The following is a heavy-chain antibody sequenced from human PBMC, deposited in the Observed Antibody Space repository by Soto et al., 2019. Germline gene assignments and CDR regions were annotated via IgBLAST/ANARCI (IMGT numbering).Heavy chain of an antibody. CDR2: IYYSGST. CDR3: ARERGYYYGSGSYRSTDAFDI. CDR1: GGSISSYY. D-gene: IGHD3-10*01. J-gene: IGHJ3*02. V-gene: IGHV4-59*01. Sequence: SATLSLTCTVSGGSISSYYWSWIRQPPGKGLEWIGYIYYSGSTNYNPSLKSRVTISVDTSKNQFSLKLSSVTAADTAVYYCARERGYYYGSGSYRSTDAFDIWGQGTMVTVSS.